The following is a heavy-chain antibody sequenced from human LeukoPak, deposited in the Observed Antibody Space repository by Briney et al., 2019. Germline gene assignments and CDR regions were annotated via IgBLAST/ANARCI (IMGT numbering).Heavy chain of an antibody. V-gene: IGHV3-30*18. J-gene: IGHJ4*02. D-gene: IGHD3-10*01. CDR2: ISYDGSNK. Sequence: GGSLRLSCAASGFTFSSYGMHWVRQAPGKGLEWVAVISYDGSNKCYADSVKGRFTISRDNSKNTLYLQMNSLRAEDTAVYYCAKDRGADWGQGTLVTVSS. CDR1: GFTFSSYG. CDR3: AKDRGAD.